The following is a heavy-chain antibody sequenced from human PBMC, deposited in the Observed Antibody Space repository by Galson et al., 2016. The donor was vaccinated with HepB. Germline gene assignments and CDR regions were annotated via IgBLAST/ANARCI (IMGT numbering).Heavy chain of an antibody. CDR1: GFTFSGSA. J-gene: IGHJ4*02. CDR2: IRNKANSYAT. V-gene: IGHV3-73*01. Sequence: SLRLSCASSGFTFSGSAMHWVRQASGKGLEWVGHIRNKANSYATAYAASVKGRFTISRDDSKNTAYLQMNSLKTEDTAVYYCSGFIAVAGGDWGQGTLVTVSS. D-gene: IGHD6-19*01. CDR3: SGFIAVAGGD.